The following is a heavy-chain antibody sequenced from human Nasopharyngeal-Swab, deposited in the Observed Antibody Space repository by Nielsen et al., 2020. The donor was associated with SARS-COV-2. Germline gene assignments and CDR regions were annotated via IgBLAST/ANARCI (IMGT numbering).Heavy chain of an antibody. CDR3: ARAHDSSGYYWAFDI. Sequence: GESLKISCAASAFTFTDYAMNWVRQAPGKGLEWVSVISGYGGGIYYADSVKGRFTISRDNSKNTLSLQMNSLRAEDTAVYYCARAHDSSGYYWAFDIWGQGTVVTVSS. CDR2: ISGYGGGI. V-gene: IGHV3-23*01. CDR1: AFTFTDYA. J-gene: IGHJ3*02. D-gene: IGHD3-22*01.